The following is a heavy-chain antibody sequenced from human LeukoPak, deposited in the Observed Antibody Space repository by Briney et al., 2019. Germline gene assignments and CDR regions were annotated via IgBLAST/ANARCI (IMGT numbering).Heavy chain of an antibody. D-gene: IGHD3-16*01. CDR3: ARGGSSGLFDP. V-gene: IGHV5-51*01. CDR1: GYRFSNYW. J-gene: IGHJ5*02. CDR2: VYPGDSDT. Sequence: GESLNISCKGSGYRFSNYWIGWVRQMPGKGLEWMGIVYPGDSDTRYSPSFQGQVTISADTSISTAYLQWSSLKASDTAMYYCARGGSSGLFDPWGQGSLVTVSS.